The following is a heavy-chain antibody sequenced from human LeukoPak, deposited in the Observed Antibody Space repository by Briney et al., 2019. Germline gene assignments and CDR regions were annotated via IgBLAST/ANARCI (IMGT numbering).Heavy chain of an antibody. V-gene: IGHV4-31*03. Sequence: ASETLSLTCTVSGGSISSGGYYWSWIRQHPGKGLEWIGYIYYSGSTYYNPSLKSRVTISVDTSKNQFSLKLSSVTAADTAVYYCARGKENIVVVPALGFGYWGQGTLVTVSS. J-gene: IGHJ4*02. D-gene: IGHD2-2*01. CDR2: IYYSGST. CDR1: GGSISSGGYY. CDR3: ARGKENIVVVPALGFGY.